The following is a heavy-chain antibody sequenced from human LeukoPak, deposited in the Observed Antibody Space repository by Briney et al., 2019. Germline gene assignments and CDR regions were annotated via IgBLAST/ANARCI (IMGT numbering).Heavy chain of an antibody. V-gene: IGHV3-7*05. Sequence: GGSLRLSRAASGFTFSSQWMSWIRQTPGKGLDWVANIKPDGGATYYADSVNGRFTISRDNAKNSLYLQMNSLRAEDTAVYYCVRGSSGTVVRGIAWAWFDPWGQGTLVTVSS. CDR3: VRGSSGTVVRGIAWAWFDP. CDR2: IKPDGGAT. CDR1: GFTFSSQW. J-gene: IGHJ5*02. D-gene: IGHD3-10*01.